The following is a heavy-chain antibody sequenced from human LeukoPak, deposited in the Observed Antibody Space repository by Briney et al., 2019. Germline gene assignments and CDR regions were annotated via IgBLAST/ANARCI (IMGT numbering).Heavy chain of an antibody. CDR2: IIPILGIA. CDR1: GGTFSSYA. D-gene: IGHD3-16*02. CDR3: AITYYDYVWGSYRIDY. V-gene: IGHV1-69*04. Sequence: GSSVKVSCKASGGTFSSYAISWVRQAPGQGLEWMGRIIPILGIANYAQKFQGRVTITADKSTSTAYMELSRLRSEDTAVYYCAITYYDYVWGSYRIDYWGQGTLVTVSS. J-gene: IGHJ4*02.